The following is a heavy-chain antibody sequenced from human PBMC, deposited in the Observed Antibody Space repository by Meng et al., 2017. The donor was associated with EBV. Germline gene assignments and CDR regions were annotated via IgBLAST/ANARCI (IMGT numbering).Heavy chain of an antibody. Sequence: QGHVEQSGAEVKRPGAALKISCKTSGCPFRSDAVSWVRQCPEQGLEWLGGLIPMSGAPHYAQKFQDRVTITADEYTRTHYMELSSLRSDDTAMYYCASESGRGFTPDFWGQGTLVTVSS. J-gene: IGHJ4*02. D-gene: IGHD3-10*01. CDR3: ASESGRGFTPDF. V-gene: IGHV1-69*01. CDR2: LIPMSGAP. CDR1: GCPFRSDA.